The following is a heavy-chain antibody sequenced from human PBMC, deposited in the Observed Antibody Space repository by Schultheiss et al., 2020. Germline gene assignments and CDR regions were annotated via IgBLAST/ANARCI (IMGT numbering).Heavy chain of an antibody. CDR1: GGSISSYY. CDR2: IYTSGST. V-gene: IGHV4-4*07. CDR3: ARYYDSSGYYYPFDY. J-gene: IGHJ4*02. Sequence: SETLSLTCTVSGGSISSYYWSWIRQPAGKGLEWIGRIYTSGSTNYNPSLKSRVTISVDTSKNQFSLKLSSVTAADTAVYYCARYYDSSGYYYPFDYWGQGTLVTVSS. D-gene: IGHD3-22*01.